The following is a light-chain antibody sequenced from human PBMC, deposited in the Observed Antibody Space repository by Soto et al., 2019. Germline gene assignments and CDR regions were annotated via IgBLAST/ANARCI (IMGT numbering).Light chain of an antibody. CDR3: CSYAGSGTWV. J-gene: IGLJ3*02. Sequence: QPVLTQPASVSGSPGQSITISCAGSSSDVGSYNFVSWYQQHPGKAPKLMMYEVSKRPSGVSSRFSGSKSGNSASLTISGRQAEDEADDYCCSYAGSGTWVFGGGTKLTVL. CDR2: EVS. CDR1: SSDVGSYNF. V-gene: IGLV2-23*02.